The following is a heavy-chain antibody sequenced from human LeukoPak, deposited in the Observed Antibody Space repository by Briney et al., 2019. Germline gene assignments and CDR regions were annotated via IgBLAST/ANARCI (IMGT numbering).Heavy chain of an antibody. J-gene: IGHJ4*02. V-gene: IGHV3-23*01. CDR3: AKDVCYDSSNRTSQSFDY. Sequence: GGSLRLSCAASGFTFSSYAMSWVRQAPGKGLEWVSSISGSGGSTYYVDSVKGRFTISRDNSKNTLFLQMNSLRAEDTAIYYCAKDVCYDSSNRTSQSFDYWGPGTLVTVSS. CDR2: ISGSGGST. CDR1: GFTFSSYA. D-gene: IGHD3-22*01.